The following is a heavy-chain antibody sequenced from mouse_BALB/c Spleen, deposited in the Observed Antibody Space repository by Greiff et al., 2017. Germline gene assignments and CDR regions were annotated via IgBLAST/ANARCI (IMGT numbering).Heavy chain of an antibody. J-gene: IGHJ2*01. CDR2: ISYDGSN. V-gene: IGHV3-6*02. CDR3: ARFITTATSFDY. D-gene: IGHD1-2*01. Sequence: DVKLQESGPGLVKPSQSLSLTCSVTGYSITSGYYWNWIRQFPGNTLEWMGYISYDGSNNYNPSLKNRISITRDTSKNQFFLKLNSVTTEDTATYYCARFITTATSFDYWGQGTTLTVSS. CDR1: GYSITSGYY.